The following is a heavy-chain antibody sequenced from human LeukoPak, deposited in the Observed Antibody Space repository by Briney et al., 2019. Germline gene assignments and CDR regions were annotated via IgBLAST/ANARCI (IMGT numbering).Heavy chain of an antibody. Sequence: PGRSLRLSCAGSGFIFNNYAMHWVRQPPGKGLEWVSVIFSGGSTYYADSVKGRFTISRDNSKNTLYLQVNSLRAEDTAVYYCARGPYYYDSSGLHYWGQGTLVTVSS. D-gene: IGHD3-22*01. CDR1: GFIFNNYA. CDR2: IFSGGST. V-gene: IGHV3-53*01. J-gene: IGHJ4*02. CDR3: ARGPYYYDSSGLHY.